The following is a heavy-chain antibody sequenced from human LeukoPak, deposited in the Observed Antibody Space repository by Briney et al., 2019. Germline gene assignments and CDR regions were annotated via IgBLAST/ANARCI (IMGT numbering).Heavy chain of an antibody. CDR3: ARSRDLAVTGTNFDY. Sequence: GASVKVSRKASGYTFTSYYLHWVRQAPGQGLEWMGIINPSSSSTTYAQNFQGRVTMTRDMSTSTVYMQLSSLRSEDTAMYYCARSRDLAVTGTNFDYWGQGTLVTVSS. J-gene: IGHJ4*02. D-gene: IGHD6-19*01. V-gene: IGHV1-46*01. CDR2: INPSSSST. CDR1: GYTFTSYY.